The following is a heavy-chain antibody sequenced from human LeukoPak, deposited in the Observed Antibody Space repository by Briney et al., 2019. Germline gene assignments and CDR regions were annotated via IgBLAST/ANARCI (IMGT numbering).Heavy chain of an antibody. Sequence: SETLSLTCTVSGGSISGYYWSWIRQPPGKGLEWIGYIHYSGNTNYNPSLKSRVTISLDTSKNQFSLKLSSVTAADTAVYYCARVSGYCSNTSCRGVEYWGQGTLVTVS. CDR1: GGSISGYY. V-gene: IGHV4-59*01. D-gene: IGHD2-2*01. CDR2: IHYSGNT. J-gene: IGHJ4*02. CDR3: ARVSGYCSNTSCRGVEY.